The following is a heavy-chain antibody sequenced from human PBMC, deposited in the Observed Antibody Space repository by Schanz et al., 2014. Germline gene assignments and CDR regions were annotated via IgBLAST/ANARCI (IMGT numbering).Heavy chain of an antibody. CDR1: GFTFSPYW. CDR3: AKAADWPVTRFDP. J-gene: IGHJ5*02. Sequence: EVQLLESGGGLVQPGGSLRLSCAASGFTFSPYWMHWVRQAPGKGLVWVSRINGDGSNTNYADSVRGRFTISSDSSKNTLYLQMSSLRADDTAVYYCAKAADWPVTRFDPWGQGTLVTVSS. V-gene: IGHV3-74*02. CDR2: INGDGSNT. D-gene: IGHD3-9*01.